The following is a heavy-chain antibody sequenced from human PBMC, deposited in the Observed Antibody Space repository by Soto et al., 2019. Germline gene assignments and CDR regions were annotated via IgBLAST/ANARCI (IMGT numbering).Heavy chain of an antibody. CDR3: AREGSRVGYFDY. V-gene: IGHV4-31*03. J-gene: IGHJ4*02. Sequence: QVQLQESGPGLAKPSQTLSLTCTVSGGSISSGGYYWSWIRQHPGKGLEWIGYIYYSGSTYYNPYLKSRVTISVDTSKNQYSLKLSSVTAADTAVYDCAREGSRVGYFDYWGQGTLVTVSS. CDR1: GGSISSGGYY. D-gene: IGHD1-26*01. CDR2: IYYSGST.